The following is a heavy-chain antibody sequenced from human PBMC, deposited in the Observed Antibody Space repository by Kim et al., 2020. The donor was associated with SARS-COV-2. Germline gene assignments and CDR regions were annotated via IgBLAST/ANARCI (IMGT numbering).Heavy chain of an antibody. J-gene: IGHJ3*02. Sequence: SSPSFQGQVTISADTAISTAYLQWSSLKASDTAMYYCARACSSSGVAFDIWGQGTMVTVSS. CDR3: ARACSSSGVAFDI. V-gene: IGHV5-51*01. D-gene: IGHD6-13*01.